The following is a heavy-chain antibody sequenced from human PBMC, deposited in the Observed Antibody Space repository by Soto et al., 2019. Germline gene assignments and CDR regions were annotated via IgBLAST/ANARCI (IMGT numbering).Heavy chain of an antibody. CDR2: IKQDGSEK. V-gene: IGHV3-7*01. Sequence: PGGSLRLSCAASGFTFSSYWMSWVRQAPGKGLEWVANIKQDGSEKYYVDSVKGRFTISRDNAKNSLYLQMNSLRAEDTAVYYCARARVAARLWFDPWGQGTLVTVSS. CDR1: GFTFSSYW. D-gene: IGHD6-6*01. CDR3: ARARVAARLWFDP. J-gene: IGHJ5*02.